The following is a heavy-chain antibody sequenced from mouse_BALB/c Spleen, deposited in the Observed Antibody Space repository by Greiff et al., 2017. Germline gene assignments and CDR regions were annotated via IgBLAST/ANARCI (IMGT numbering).Heavy chain of an antibody. D-gene: IGHD2-4*01. CDR2: INPSSGYT. J-gene: IGHJ2*01. Sequence: VQLQQSAAELARPGASVKMSCKASGYTFTSYTMHWVKQRPGQGLEWIGYINPSSGYTEYNQKFKDKTTLTADKSSSTAYMQLSSLTSEDSAVYYCARVDYDYEGSFDYWGQGTTLTVSS. V-gene: IGHV1-4*02. CDR3: ARVDYDYEGSFDY. CDR1: GYTFTSYT.